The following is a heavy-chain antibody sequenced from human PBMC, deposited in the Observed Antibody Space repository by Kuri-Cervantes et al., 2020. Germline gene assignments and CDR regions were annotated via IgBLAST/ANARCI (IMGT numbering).Heavy chain of an antibody. Sequence: LSLTCAASGFTFSSYGMHWVRQAPGKGLEWVAVISYDGSNKYYADSVKGRFTISRDNSKNTLYLQMNSLRAEDTAVYYCASYAGFGESAYYYYYGMDVWGQGTTVTVSS. V-gene: IGHV3-30*03. D-gene: IGHD3-10*01. CDR1: GFTFSSYG. J-gene: IGHJ6*02. CDR3: ASYAGFGESAYYYYYGMDV. CDR2: ISYDGSNK.